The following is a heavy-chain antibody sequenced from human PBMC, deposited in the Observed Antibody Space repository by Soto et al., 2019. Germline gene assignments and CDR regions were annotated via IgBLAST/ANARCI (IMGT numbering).Heavy chain of an antibody. CDR3: AKVGYDILTGYYNSNDY. D-gene: IGHD3-9*01. Sequence: EVQLLESGGGLVPPAGSLRLSCAASGFTFPRNAMSWVRQAPGKGLEWVSTISGRSGSTYYADSVKGRFTISRDNSKNTLYLQMNSLRAEDTAIYYCAKVGYDILTGYYNSNDYWGQGTLVTVSS. CDR1: GFTFPRNA. CDR2: ISGRSGST. J-gene: IGHJ4*02. V-gene: IGHV3-23*01.